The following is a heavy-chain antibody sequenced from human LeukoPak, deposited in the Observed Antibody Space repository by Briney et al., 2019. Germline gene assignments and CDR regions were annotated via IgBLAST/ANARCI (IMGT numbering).Heavy chain of an antibody. V-gene: IGHV4-34*01. Sequence: SETLSLTCAVYGGSFSGYYWSWIRQPPGKGLEWLGEINHSGSTNYNPSLKSRVTISVDTSKNQFSLKLSSVTAADTAVYYCARERLWSHNWFDPWGQGTLVTVSS. CDR1: GGSFSGYY. J-gene: IGHJ5*02. D-gene: IGHD5-18*01. CDR3: ARERLWSHNWFDP. CDR2: INHSGST.